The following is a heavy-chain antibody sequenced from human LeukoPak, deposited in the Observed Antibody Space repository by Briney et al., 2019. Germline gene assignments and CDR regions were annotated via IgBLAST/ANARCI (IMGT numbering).Heavy chain of an antibody. Sequence: GGSLRLSCSASGFTFGSYWMNWVRQAPGKGPEWVANIKQDGSEINYVDSVKGRFIISRDNAKNSLYLQMNSLRVDNTAVYYCAGVSGWITGDWGHGTLVTVSS. CDR2: IKQDGSEI. D-gene: IGHD1-14*01. CDR1: GFTFGSYW. J-gene: IGHJ4*01. CDR3: AGVSGWITGD. V-gene: IGHV3-7*03.